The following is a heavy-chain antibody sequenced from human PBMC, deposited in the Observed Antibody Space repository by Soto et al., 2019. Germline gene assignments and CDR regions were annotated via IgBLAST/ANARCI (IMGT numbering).Heavy chain of an antibody. CDR2: IDPSDSYT. CDR1: GYSFTSYW. V-gene: IGHV5-10-1*01. CDR3: ARHYYGSGSYSLGYYYGMDV. J-gene: IGHJ6*02. D-gene: IGHD3-10*01. Sequence: GESLKISCKGSGYSFTSYWISWVRQMPGKGLEWMGRIDPSDSYTNYSPSFQGHATISADKSISTAYLQWSSLKASDTAMYYCARHYYGSGSYSLGYYYGMDVWGQGTTVTVSS.